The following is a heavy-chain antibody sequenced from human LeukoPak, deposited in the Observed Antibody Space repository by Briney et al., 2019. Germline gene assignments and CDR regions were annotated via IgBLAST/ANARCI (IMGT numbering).Heavy chain of an antibody. CDR3: ARRAGAYSHPYDY. CDR2: ISVSGNT. CDR1: GFTLSSYA. V-gene: IGHV3-23*01. Sequence: GGSLRLSCAASGFTLSSYAMSWVRQGPGKGLEWVSAISVSGNTYHADSVKGRFTISRDSSKNTLYLQMNSLRAEDAAVYYCARRAGAYSHPYDYWGQGTLVTVSS. D-gene: IGHD4/OR15-4a*01. J-gene: IGHJ4*02.